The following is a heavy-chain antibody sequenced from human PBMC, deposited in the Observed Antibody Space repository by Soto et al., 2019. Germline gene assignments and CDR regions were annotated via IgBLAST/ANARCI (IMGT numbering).Heavy chain of an antibody. Sequence: PSETLSLTCTVSGGSISSSSYYWGWIRQPPGKGLEWIGSIYYSGSTYYNPSLKSRVTISVDTSKNQFSLKLSSVTAADTAVYYCARQIDRREWFDPWGQGTLVTVSS. CDR3: ARQIDRREWFDP. V-gene: IGHV4-39*01. CDR2: IYYSGST. CDR1: GGSISSSSYY. J-gene: IGHJ5*02.